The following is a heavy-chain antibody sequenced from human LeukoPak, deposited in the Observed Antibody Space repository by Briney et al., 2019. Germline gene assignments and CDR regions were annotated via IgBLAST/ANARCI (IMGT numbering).Heavy chain of an antibody. CDR2: INHSGST. Sequence: PSETLSLTCAVSGGSISSGGYSWSWIRQPPGKGLEWIGEINHSGSTNYNPSLKSRVTISVDTSKNQFSLKLSSVTAADTAVYYCARGSKRVLRFLEWPPGFPRNNWFDPWGQGTLVTVSS. CDR1: GGSISSGGYS. V-gene: IGHV4-30-2*01. J-gene: IGHJ5*02. CDR3: ARGSKRVLRFLEWPPGFPRNNWFDP. D-gene: IGHD3-3*01.